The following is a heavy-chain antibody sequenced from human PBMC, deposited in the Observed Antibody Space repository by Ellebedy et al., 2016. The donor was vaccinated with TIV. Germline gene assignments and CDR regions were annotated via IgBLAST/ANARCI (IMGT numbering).Heavy chain of an antibody. J-gene: IGHJ3*02. CDR1: GGTFSSYT. V-gene: IGHV1-69*13. CDR2: IIPIFATA. D-gene: IGHD3-22*01. CDR3: ARDSSGYYYTVGAFDI. Sequence: AASVKVSCKASGGTFSSYTISWVRQAPGQGLEWMGGIIPIFATANYAQKFQGRVTITADESTRTAYMELSSLRSEDTAVYYCARDSSGYYYTVGAFDIWGQGTMVTVSS.